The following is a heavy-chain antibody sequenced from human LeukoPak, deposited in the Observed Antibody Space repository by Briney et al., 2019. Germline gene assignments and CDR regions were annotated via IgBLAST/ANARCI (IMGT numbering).Heavy chain of an antibody. V-gene: IGHV1-2*02. Sequence: ASVKVSCKTSGYTFTGYYMHWVRQAPGQGLEWMGWINPNSGGTNYEQRFLGRVTMTRDTSISTGYMELRRLRSDDTAVYFCARSRVTGGRVDPHFDGWGQGTLVTVSS. J-gene: IGHJ4*02. D-gene: IGHD1-20*01. CDR1: GYTFTGYY. CDR3: ARSRVTGGRVDPHFDG. CDR2: INPNSGGT.